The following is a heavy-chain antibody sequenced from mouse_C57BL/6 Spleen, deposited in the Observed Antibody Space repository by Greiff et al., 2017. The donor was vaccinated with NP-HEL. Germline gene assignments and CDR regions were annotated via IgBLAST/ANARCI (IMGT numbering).Heavy chain of an antibody. CDR3: ARMEATVVAEDY. Sequence: VQLQQSGPELVKPGASVKISCKASGYTFTDYYMNWVKQSHGKSLEWIGDINPNNGGTSYNQKFKGKATLTVDKSSSTAYMELRSLTSEDSAVYYCARMEATVVAEDYWGQGTTLTVSS. J-gene: IGHJ2*01. CDR2: INPNNGGT. V-gene: IGHV1-26*01. D-gene: IGHD1-1*01. CDR1: GYTFTDYY.